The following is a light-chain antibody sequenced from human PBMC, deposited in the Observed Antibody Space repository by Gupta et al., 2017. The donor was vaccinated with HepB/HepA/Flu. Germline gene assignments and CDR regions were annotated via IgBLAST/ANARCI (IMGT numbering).Light chain of an antibody. CDR1: QNIRNS. Sequence: EIVLTQSPATLASSPGERVALSCRASQNIRNSLAWYQHKPGQAPRLLIYDGSNRATGVPARFAGSGSGTDFTLAISSLEPEDVAVYYCQQRNTWPRTFGQGTKVEI. J-gene: IGKJ1*01. V-gene: IGKV3-11*01. CDR3: QQRNTWPRT. CDR2: DGS.